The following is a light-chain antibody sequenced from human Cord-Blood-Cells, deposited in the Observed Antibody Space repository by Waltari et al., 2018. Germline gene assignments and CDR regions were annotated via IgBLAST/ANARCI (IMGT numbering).Light chain of an antibody. CDR3: QAWDSSTAV. CDR2: QDS. V-gene: IGLV3-1*01. CDR1: KLGDNY. J-gene: IGLJ3*02. Sequence: SYELTQPHSVSVSPGQTASITCSGDKLGDNYACWYQQKPGQSPVLVIYQDSKRPSRIPERFAGSNSGNTATLTISGTQAMDEADYYCQAWDSSTAVFGGGTKLTVL.